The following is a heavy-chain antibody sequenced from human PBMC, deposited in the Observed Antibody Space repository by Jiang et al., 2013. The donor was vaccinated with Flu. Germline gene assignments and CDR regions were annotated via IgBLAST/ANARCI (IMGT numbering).Heavy chain of an antibody. CDR2: INTNTGNP. Sequence: QSGSELKKPGASVKVSCKASGYTFTSYAMNWVRQAPGQGLEWMGWINTNTGNPTYAQGFTGRFVFSLDTSVSTAYLQISSLKAEDTAVYYCASSIAVAGHYYYYGMDVWGQGTTVTVSS. CDR1: GYTFTSYA. J-gene: IGHJ6*02. CDR3: ASSIAVAGHYYYYGMDV. V-gene: IGHV7-4-1*02. D-gene: IGHD6-19*01.